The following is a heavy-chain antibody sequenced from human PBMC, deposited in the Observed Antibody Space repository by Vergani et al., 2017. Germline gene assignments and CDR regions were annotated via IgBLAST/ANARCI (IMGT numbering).Heavy chain of an antibody. J-gene: IGHJ5*02. V-gene: IGHV4-31*03. CDR3: ARARSFPELRSPNWFDP. D-gene: IGHD3-3*01. Sequence: QVQLQESGPGLVKPSQTLSLTCTVSGGSISSGGYYWSWIRQHPGKGLEWIGYIYYSGRTYYNPSLKSRVTISVDTSKNQCSLKQSSVTAEDTAVYYCARARSFPELRSPNWFDPWGQGTLVTVSA. CDR2: IYYSGRT. CDR1: GGSISSGGYY.